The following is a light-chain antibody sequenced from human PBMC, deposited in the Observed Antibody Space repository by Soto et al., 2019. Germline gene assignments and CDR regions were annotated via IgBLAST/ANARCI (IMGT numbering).Light chain of an antibody. CDR2: DAS. CDR3: QQRSNWPAT. CDR1: QSVSSY. J-gene: IGKJ4*01. Sequence: EIVLTQSPATLSLSPGERATLSCRASQSVSSYLAWYQQKPGQAPRPLIYDASNRATGIPARFRGSGSGTDFTLTISSLEPEDFAVYYCQQRSNWPATVGGGTRVEI. V-gene: IGKV3-11*01.